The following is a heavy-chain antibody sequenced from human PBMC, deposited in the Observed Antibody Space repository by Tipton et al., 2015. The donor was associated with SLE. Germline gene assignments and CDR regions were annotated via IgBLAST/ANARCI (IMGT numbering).Heavy chain of an antibody. D-gene: IGHD6-19*01. Sequence: TLSLTCTVSGGSIRTGGYYWNWIRQHPGKGLEWIGYIYYSGSTYYNPALKSRLTISVETSKSQFSLKLSSVTAADTAVYYCASSGYSSGWYDYWGQGTLVTVSS. CDR1: GGSIRTGGYY. J-gene: IGHJ4*02. V-gene: IGHV4-31*03. CDR3: ASSGYSSGWYDY. CDR2: IYYSGST.